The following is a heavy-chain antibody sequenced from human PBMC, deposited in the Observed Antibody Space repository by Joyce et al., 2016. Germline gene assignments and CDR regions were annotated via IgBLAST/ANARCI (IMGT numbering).Heavy chain of an antibody. D-gene: IGHD4-17*01. CDR1: GYTFSDYF. Sequence: QVHLAQSGAELQRPGASVNVSCQASGYTFSDYFVHWLRKAPGRGLEWMGRIHPSRGGANLPQRFQGRVTMATDTSINTAYMELRSLTSDDTAVYYCARDLSGTTVITMAYWGQGTLVTVSS. V-gene: IGHV1-2*06. CDR2: IHPSRGGA. CDR3: ARDLSGTTVITMAY. J-gene: IGHJ4*02.